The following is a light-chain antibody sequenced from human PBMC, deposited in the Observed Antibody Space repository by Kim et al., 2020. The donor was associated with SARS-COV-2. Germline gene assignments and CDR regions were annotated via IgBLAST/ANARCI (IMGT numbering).Light chain of an antibody. CDR2: GAS. CDR1: QSVSSSY. CDR3: QQQDNSRPYT. J-gene: IGKJ2*01. V-gene: IGKV3-20*01. Sequence: EIVLTQSPGTLSLSPGERATLSCRASQSVSSSYLAWYQQKPGQAPRLLIYGASSRATGIPDRFSGSGSGTDFTLTISRLEPEDFAVYYYQQQDNSRPYTFGQGTKLEI.